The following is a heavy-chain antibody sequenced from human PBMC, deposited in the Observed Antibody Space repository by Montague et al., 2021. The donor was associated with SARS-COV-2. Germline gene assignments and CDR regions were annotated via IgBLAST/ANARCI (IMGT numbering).Heavy chain of an antibody. CDR1: GFSLSTSGMC. CDR2: IDWAGDK. Sequence: PALVKPTQTLTLTCTFSGFSLSTSGMCMTWFRQPPGTALEWLARIDWAGDKYYNTSLKSRLTISKDTSKNLVVLTMTNMDPVDTATYYCARGPSDTYYYNGMDVWGRGTTVTVSS. J-gene: IGHJ6*02. V-gene: IGHV2-70*11. CDR3: ARGPSDTYYYNGMDV.